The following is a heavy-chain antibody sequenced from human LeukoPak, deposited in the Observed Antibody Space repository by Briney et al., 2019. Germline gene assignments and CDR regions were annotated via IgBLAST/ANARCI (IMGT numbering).Heavy chain of an antibody. J-gene: IGHJ4*02. V-gene: IGHV3-21*01. CDR3: AARDPVVVPAAITDY. CDR2: ISSSSSYI. D-gene: IGHD2-2*01. CDR1: GFTVSSNS. Sequence: GGSLRLSCAASGFTVSSNSMGWVRQAPGKGLEWVSSISSSSSYIYYADSVKGRFTISRDNAKNSLYLQMNSLRAEDTAVYYCAARDPVVVPAAITDYWGQGTLVTVSS.